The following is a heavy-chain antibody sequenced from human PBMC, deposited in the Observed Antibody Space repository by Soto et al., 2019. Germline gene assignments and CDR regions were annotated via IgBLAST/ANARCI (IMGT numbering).Heavy chain of an antibody. CDR3: ARVLYGDYDAFDI. Sequence: GASVTVSCKASGYTYTSYDINWVRQDTGQGLEWMGWMNPNSGNTGYAQKFQGRVTMTRNTSISTAYMELSSLRSEDTAVYYCARVLYGDYDAFDIWGQGTMVTVSS. CDR2: MNPNSGNT. CDR1: GYTYTSYD. V-gene: IGHV1-8*01. D-gene: IGHD4-17*01. J-gene: IGHJ3*02.